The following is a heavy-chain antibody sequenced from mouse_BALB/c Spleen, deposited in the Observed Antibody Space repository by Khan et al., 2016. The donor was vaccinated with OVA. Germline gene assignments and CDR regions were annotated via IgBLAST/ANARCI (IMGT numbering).Heavy chain of an antibody. Sequence: EVELVESGGGLVQPGGSRKLSCAASGFTFRDYGMAWIRQGPGKGPEWITFISSLAYNFYYADPVTGRFTISRENAKNTLYLEMNSLRSDDTAMYYCARGGTGGFAYWGQGTLVTVSA. D-gene: IGHD3-1*01. V-gene: IGHV5-15*02. CDR3: ARGGTGGFAY. CDR2: ISSLAYNF. J-gene: IGHJ3*01. CDR1: GFTFRDYG.